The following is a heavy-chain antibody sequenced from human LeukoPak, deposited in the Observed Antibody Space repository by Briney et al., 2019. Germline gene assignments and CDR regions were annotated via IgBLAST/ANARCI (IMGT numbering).Heavy chain of an antibody. Sequence: ASVKLSCKASGYTFTSYGISWVRQAPGQGLEWMGWISAYNGNTNYAQKLQGRVTMTTDTSTSTAYMELRSLRSDDTAVYYCARSSPVEYCSGGSCYLGYWGQGTLVTVSS. CDR2: ISAYNGNT. V-gene: IGHV1-18*01. CDR1: GYTFTSYG. J-gene: IGHJ4*02. CDR3: ARSSPVEYCSGGSCYLGY. D-gene: IGHD2-15*01.